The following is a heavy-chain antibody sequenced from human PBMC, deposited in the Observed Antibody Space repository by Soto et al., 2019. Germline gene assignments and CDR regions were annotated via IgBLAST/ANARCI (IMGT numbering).Heavy chain of an antibody. CDR3: ARAGAGPYDI. CDR2: IYYSGNT. J-gene: IGHJ3*02. Sequence: QVQLQESGPGLVKPSETLSLTCTVSGGSVSSGSYYWSWIRQPPGKGLEWIGYIYYSGNTNYNPSLKSPVPISVDTSQNQFSLKVTSVTVADTAVYYCARAGAGPYDIWGQGTLVTVSS. CDR1: GGSVSSGSYY. V-gene: IGHV4-61*01. D-gene: IGHD7-27*01.